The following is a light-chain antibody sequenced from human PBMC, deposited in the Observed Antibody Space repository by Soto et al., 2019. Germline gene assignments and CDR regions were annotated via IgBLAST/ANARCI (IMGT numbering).Light chain of an antibody. V-gene: IGLV2-8*01. CDR2: EVS. CDR3: SSYTSSNTFYV. CDR1: SSDVGGYNY. J-gene: IGLJ1*01. Sequence: QSALTQPPSASGSPGQSVTISCTGTSSDVGGYNYVSWYQQHPGKVPKLMIYEVSKRPSGVPDRFSGSKSGNTASLTVSGLQAEDEADYYCSSYTSSNTFYVFGTGTKVTVL.